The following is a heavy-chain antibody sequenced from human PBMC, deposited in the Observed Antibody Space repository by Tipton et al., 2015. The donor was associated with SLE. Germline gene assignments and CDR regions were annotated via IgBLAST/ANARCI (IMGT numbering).Heavy chain of an antibody. V-gene: IGHV3-23*01. CDR1: GFTFSSYA. CDR3: AKDLAEQWLVLDY. J-gene: IGHJ4*02. CDR2: ISGSGGST. D-gene: IGHD6-19*01. Sequence: SLRLSCAASGFTFSSYAMSWVRQAPGKGLEWVSAISGSGGSTYYADSVKGRFTISRDNSKNTLYLQMNSLRAEDTAVYYCAKDLAEQWLVLDYWGQGTLVTVSS.